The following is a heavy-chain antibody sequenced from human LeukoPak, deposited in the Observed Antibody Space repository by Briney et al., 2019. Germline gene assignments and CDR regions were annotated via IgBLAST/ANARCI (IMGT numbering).Heavy chain of an antibody. CDR1: GGFFSDYY. Sequence: SETLSLTCAVYGGFFSDYYWTWIRQPPGKGLEWIGEINHSGSTNYNPSLKSRVSISVETSKNQFSLNLDSVTAADTAVYYCARGPSIRDYDGSGYYYFDYWGQGTLVTASA. V-gene: IGHV4-34*01. CDR2: INHSGST. D-gene: IGHD3-22*01. J-gene: IGHJ4*02. CDR3: ARGPSIRDYDGSGYYYFDY.